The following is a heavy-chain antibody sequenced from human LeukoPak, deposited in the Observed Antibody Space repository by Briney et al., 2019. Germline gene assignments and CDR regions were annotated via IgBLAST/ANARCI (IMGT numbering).Heavy chain of an antibody. CDR2: NYYSGST. CDR3: ARGDGDEMATMFDY. V-gene: IGHV4-31*03. J-gene: IGHJ4*02. D-gene: IGHD5-24*01. CDR1: AGSISSGGYY. Sequence: SETLSLTCTVSAGSISSGGYYWSWIRQHPGKGLQWIGYNYYSGSTYHNPSLKSRVTISVDTSKNQFSLKLSSVTAADTAVYYCARGDGDEMATMFDYWGQGTLVTVSS.